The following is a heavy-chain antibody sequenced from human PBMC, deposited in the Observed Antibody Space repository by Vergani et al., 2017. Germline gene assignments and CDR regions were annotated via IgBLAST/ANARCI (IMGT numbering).Heavy chain of an antibody. V-gene: IGHV4-61*01. CDR3: ARGRCSSTSCYMEFDY. Sequence: QVQLQESGPGLVKPSETLSLTCTVSGGSVSSGSYYWSWIRQPPGKGLEWIGYIYYSGSTNYNPSLKSRVTISVDTSKNQFSLKLSSVTAADTAVYYCARGRCSSTSCYMEFDYWGQGTLVTVSS. J-gene: IGHJ4*02. CDR2: IYYSGST. CDR1: GGSVSSGSYY. D-gene: IGHD2-2*02.